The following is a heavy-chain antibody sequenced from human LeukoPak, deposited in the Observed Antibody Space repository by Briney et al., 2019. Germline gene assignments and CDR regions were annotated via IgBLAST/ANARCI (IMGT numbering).Heavy chain of an antibody. CDR3: ATSSWDI. J-gene: IGHJ4*02. V-gene: IGHV3-48*03. CDR2: IHTGGTTI. D-gene: IGHD2-15*01. CDR1: GFNFRDYE. Sequence: QPGGSLRLSCAASGFNFRDYEMNWVRQAPGKGLEWIPYIHTGGTTIQYTDSVKGRFTISRDNAKNSLYLQMNSLRAEDTAVYYCATSSWDIWGQGTLVTVSS.